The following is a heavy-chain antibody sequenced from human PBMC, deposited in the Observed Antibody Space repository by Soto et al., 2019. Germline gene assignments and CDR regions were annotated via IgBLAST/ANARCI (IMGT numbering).Heavy chain of an antibody. J-gene: IGHJ6*02. D-gene: IGHD6-19*01. CDR3: ARGSSGWYDPPYYYYGMDV. CDR2: INHSGST. Sequence: SETLSLTCAVYGGSFSGYYWSWIRQPPGKGLEWIGEINHSGSTNYNPSLKSRVTISVDTSKNQFSLKLSSVTAADTAVYYCARGSSGWYDPPYYYYGMDVWGQGTTVTVSS. V-gene: IGHV4-34*01. CDR1: GGSFSGYY.